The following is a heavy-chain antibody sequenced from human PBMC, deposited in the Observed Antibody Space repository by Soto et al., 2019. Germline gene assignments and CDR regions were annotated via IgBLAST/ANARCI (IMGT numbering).Heavy chain of an antibody. CDR2: IYYTGST. CDR1: GGSISSSTYY. Sequence: NLSETLSLTCTVSGGSISSSTYYWGWIRQPPGKGLEWIGSIYYTGSTYYNPSLKSRVTISVDTSKNQFSLNLSSVAAADTAVYYCARQTRYNWNFPPHWFDPWGQGTLVTVSS. J-gene: IGHJ5*02. CDR3: ARQTRYNWNFPPHWFDP. D-gene: IGHD1-7*01. V-gene: IGHV4-39*01.